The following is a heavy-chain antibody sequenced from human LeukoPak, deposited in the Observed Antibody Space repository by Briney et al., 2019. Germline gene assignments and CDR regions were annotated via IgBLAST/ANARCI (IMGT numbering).Heavy chain of an antibody. Sequence: GGSLRLSCAASGFTFSSYAMTWVRQAPGKGLEWVSVVSGSGGSTYYADSVKGRFTISRDNSKNTLYLQMNSLRAEDTAVYYCARGGYSSSWPIDYWGQGTLVTVSS. D-gene: IGHD6-13*01. CDR1: GFTFSSYA. V-gene: IGHV3-23*01. J-gene: IGHJ4*02. CDR3: ARGGYSSSWPIDY. CDR2: VSGSGGST.